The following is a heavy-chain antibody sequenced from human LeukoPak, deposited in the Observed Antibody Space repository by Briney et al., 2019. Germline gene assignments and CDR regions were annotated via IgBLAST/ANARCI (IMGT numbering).Heavy chain of an antibody. J-gene: IGHJ6*03. CDR2: IKNAGSDT. Sequence: GGSLRLSCVGSGFIFSNYYMYWVRQAPGKGLVWVSRIKNAGSDTIYADSVKGRFTISRDNAKNTVHLQMNSLRAEDTAVYYCARGGYGHNMDVWGEGTTVTVSS. CDR1: GFIFSNYY. D-gene: IGHD3-10*01. V-gene: IGHV3-74*01. CDR3: ARGGYGHNMDV.